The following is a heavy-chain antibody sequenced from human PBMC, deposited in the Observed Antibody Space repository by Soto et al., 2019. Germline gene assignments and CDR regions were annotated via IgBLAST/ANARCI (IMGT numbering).Heavy chain of an antibody. D-gene: IGHD4-17*01. CDR1: GGSISSVAYY. CDR2: IYYSGST. Sequence: SETLSLTCIVSGGSISSVAYYWSWIRQPPGKGLEWIGYIYYSGSTYYNPSLMSRVTISVDTSKNQFSLNLRSVTAADTAVYYCARHRAYGDYGYYYGMDVWGQGTTVTVSS. CDR3: ARHRAYGDYGYYYGMDV. J-gene: IGHJ6*02. V-gene: IGHV4-30-4*01.